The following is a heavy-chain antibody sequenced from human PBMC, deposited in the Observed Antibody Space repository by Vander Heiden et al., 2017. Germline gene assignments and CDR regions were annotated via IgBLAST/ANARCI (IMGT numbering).Heavy chain of an antibody. J-gene: IGHJ4*02. D-gene: IGHD3-9*01. Sequence: QVQLVESGGGVVQPGRALRLSCAASGFTFSSYAMHWVRQAPGKELEWVAVIGFDGTNKYYGDSVKGRFTISRDNSKNTVYLQMNSLRAEDTAVYYCARGTTGYYRGSYFDYWGQGTLVTASS. CDR1: GFTFSSYA. CDR3: ARGTTGYYRGSYFDY. CDR2: IGFDGTNK. V-gene: IGHV3-33*01.